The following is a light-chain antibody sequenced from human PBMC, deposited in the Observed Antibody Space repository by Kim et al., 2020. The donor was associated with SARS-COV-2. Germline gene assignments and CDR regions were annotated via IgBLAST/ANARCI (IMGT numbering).Light chain of an antibody. CDR1: QSVSCN. CDR3: QQYNNWPRT. CDR2: GAS. J-gene: IGKJ1*01. V-gene: IGKV3-15*01. Sequence: EIMMTQSPATLSVSPGERATLSGRDSQSVSCNLAWYQQKPGQAPRLLISGASTRATGIPARFSGSGSGTEFTLTISSLQSEDFAVYYCQQYNNWPRTFGQGTKVDIK.